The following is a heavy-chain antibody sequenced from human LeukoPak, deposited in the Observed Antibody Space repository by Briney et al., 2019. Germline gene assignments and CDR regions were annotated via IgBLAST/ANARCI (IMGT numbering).Heavy chain of an antibody. CDR1: GFTFFTHP. J-gene: IGHJ4*02. Sequence: GGSLRLSCAASGFTFFTHPMNWVRQAPGKGLEWVSYISISGSTMYYADSVKGRFTISRDNAKNSLYLQMDSLRADDTAVYYYVRDRFDYALDYWGQGALVTVSS. CDR3: VRDRFDYALDY. CDR2: ISISGSTM. D-gene: IGHD4-17*01. V-gene: IGHV3-48*04.